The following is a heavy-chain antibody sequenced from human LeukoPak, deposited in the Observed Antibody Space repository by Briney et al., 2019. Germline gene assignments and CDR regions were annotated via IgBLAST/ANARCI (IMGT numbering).Heavy chain of an antibody. D-gene: IGHD1-26*01. Sequence: PGGSLRLSCAASGFTFGSYSMNWVRQAPGKGLEWVSYISSRSSTIYYADSVKGRFTISRDNAKNSLYLQMNSLRAGDTAVYYCARVAGSGSYYDYWGQGTLVTVSS. J-gene: IGHJ4*02. CDR1: GFTFGSYS. V-gene: IGHV3-48*04. CDR2: ISSRSSTI. CDR3: ARVAGSGSYYDY.